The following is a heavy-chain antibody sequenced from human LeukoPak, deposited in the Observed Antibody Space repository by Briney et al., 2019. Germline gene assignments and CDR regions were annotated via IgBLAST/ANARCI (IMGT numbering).Heavy chain of an antibody. V-gene: IGHV4-34*01. CDR1: GGSFSGYY. Sequence: SETLSLTCAVHGGSFSGYYWSWIRQPPGKGLEWIGEINHSGSTNYNPSLKSRVTISVDTSKNQFSLKLSSVTAADTAVYYCARGRRPSYYYYYYMDVWGKGTTVTVSS. CDR3: ARGRRPSYYYYYYMDV. CDR2: INHSGST. J-gene: IGHJ6*03.